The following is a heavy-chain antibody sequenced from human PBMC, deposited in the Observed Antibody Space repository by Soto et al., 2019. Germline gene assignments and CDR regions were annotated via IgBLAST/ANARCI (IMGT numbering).Heavy chain of an antibody. V-gene: IGHV3-30*03. D-gene: IGHD6-6*01. J-gene: IGHJ4*02. CDR1: GFTFSSYG. Sequence: GGSLRLSCAASGFTFSSYGMHWVRQAPGKGLEWVAVISYDGSNKYYADSVKGRFTISRDNSKNTLYLQMNSLRAEDTAVYYWLKAGSSSSGGVDYWGQGTLVPVSS. CDR3: LKAGSSSSGGVDY. CDR2: ISYDGSNK.